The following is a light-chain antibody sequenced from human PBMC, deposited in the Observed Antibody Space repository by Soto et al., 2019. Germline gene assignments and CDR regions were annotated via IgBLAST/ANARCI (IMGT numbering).Light chain of an antibody. Sequence: EIVLTQSPATLSLSPGERATLSCRASQSVSSYLAWYQQKPGQAPRLLIYDAFNRATGIPTRFSGSGSGTDFTFTISSLEPEDFAVYYCQHRSNWLGTFGPGTKVDIK. CDR1: QSVSSY. CDR2: DAF. V-gene: IGKV3-11*01. J-gene: IGKJ3*01. CDR3: QHRSNWLGT.